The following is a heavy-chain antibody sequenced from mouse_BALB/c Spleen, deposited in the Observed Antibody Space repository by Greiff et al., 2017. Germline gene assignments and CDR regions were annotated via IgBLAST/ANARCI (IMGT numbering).Heavy chain of an antibody. J-gene: IGHJ2*01. Sequence: EVQLQESGPGLVKPSQSLSLTCSVTGYSITSGYYWNWIRQFPGNKLEWMGYISYDGSNNYNPSLKNRISITRDTSKNQFFLKLNSVTTEDTATYYCARELGIPVDYWGQGTTLTVSS. V-gene: IGHV3-6*02. D-gene: IGHD1-1*01. CDR1: GYSITSGYY. CDR2: ISYDGSN. CDR3: ARELGIPVDY.